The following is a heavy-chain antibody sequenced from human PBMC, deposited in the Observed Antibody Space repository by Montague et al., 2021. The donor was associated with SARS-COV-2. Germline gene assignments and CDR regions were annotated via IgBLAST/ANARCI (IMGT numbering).Heavy chain of an antibody. CDR2: TYYRSKWYN. D-gene: IGHD6-13*01. CDR1: GDSVSSNRAA. V-gene: IGHV6-1*01. J-gene: IGHJ4*02. CDR3: ARGGSWLYYFDY. Sequence: CAISGDSVSSNRAAWNWIRQSPSRGLEWQGRTYYRSKWYNDYAVSVKSRITINPDTSKNQFSLQLNSVTPEDTAVYYCARGGSWLYYFDYWGQGTLVTVSS.